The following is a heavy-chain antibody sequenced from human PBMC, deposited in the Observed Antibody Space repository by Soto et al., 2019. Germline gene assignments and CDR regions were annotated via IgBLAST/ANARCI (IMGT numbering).Heavy chain of an antibody. CDR1: GDSGSINSAG. CDR2: TYYRSKWYI. V-gene: IGHV6-1*01. D-gene: IGHD3-10*01. J-gene: IGHJ4*02. CDR3: ARDLSSGSRVRTLDY. Sequence: SQTLSLTCAISGDSGSINSAGWNLIRQSPSRGLEWLGRTYYRSKWYIDYALSVKSRITINPDTSRNQFSLQLNSVTPEDAAVYYCARDLSSGSRVRTLDYWGQGTLVTVS.